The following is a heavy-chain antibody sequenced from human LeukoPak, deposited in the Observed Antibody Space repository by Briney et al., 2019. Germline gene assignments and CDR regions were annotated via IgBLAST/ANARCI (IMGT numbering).Heavy chain of an antibody. CDR3: TRLQHMGAFDI. Sequence: GGSLRLSCAASGFTFSGSAMHWVRQASGKGLEWVGRIRSEANSYATAYAASVKGRFTISRDDSKNTAYLQMNSLKTEDTAVYYCTRLQHMGAFDIWGQGTMVTVSS. D-gene: IGHD2-21*01. J-gene: IGHJ3*02. CDR2: IRSEANSYAT. V-gene: IGHV3-73*01. CDR1: GFTFSGSA.